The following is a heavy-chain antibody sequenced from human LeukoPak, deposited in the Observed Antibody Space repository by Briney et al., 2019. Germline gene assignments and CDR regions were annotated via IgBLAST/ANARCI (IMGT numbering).Heavy chain of an antibody. V-gene: IGHV4-30-4*08. CDR3: ARGVVIGSSVSGYLQH. Sequence: SETLSLTCTVSGGSISSGDYYWSWIRQPPGKGLEWIGYIYYSGSTYYNPSLKSRVTISVDTSKNQFSLKLSSVTAADTAVYYCARGVVIGSSVSGYLQHWGQGTLVTVSS. CDR2: IYYSGST. J-gene: IGHJ1*01. D-gene: IGHD2-21*01. CDR1: GGSISSGDYY.